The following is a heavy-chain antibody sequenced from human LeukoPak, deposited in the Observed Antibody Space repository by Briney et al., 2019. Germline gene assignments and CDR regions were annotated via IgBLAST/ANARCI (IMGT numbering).Heavy chain of an antibody. V-gene: IGHV4-4*07. CDR1: GDSISNYY. Sequence: SGTLSLTCTVSGDSISNYYWSWIRQPAGKGLEWIGRMYTSGATNYNPSLKSRTTMSVDTSKNQLSLRLSSVTAADRAVYYCAREGPAASTSFYYFMDVWGKGTTVTVSS. D-gene: IGHD2-2*01. J-gene: IGHJ6*03. CDR3: AREGPAASTSFYYFMDV. CDR2: MYTSGAT.